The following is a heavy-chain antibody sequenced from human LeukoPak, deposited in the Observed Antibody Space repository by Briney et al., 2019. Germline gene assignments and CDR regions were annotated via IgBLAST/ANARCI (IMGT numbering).Heavy chain of an antibody. CDR3: ARIRAPSRASWGRGAFDI. Sequence: TSETLSLTCTVSGGSISSYYWSWIRQPPGKGLEWIGYIYYSGSTNYNPSLESRVTISVDTSKNQFSLKLSSVTAADTAVYYCARIRAPSRASWGRGAFDIWGQGTMVTVSS. D-gene: IGHD3-10*01. V-gene: IGHV4-59*08. CDR2: IYYSGST. CDR1: GGSISSYY. J-gene: IGHJ3*02.